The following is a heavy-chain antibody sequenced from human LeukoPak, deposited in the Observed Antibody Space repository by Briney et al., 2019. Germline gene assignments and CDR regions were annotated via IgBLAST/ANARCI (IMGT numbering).Heavy chain of an antibody. V-gene: IGHV3-23*01. Sequence: GGSLRLSCAASGFTFSSYAMYWVRQAPGKGLEWVSAISGSGGTTNHADSVKGRFTISRDISKNTLYLQMNSLRAEDTAVYYCAKDNGFGEFQYYYYGVDVWGQGTTVTVSS. CDR3: AKDNGFGEFQYYYYGVDV. CDR2: ISGSGGTT. J-gene: IGHJ6*02. CDR1: GFTFSSYA. D-gene: IGHD3-10*01.